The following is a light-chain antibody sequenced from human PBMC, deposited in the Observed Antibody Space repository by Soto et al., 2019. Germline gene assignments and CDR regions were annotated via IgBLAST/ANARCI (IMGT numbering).Light chain of an antibody. CDR3: RSYTSSSTYV. CDR2: EVS. Sequence: CTGTTSDVGSYNRVSWYQQPPGTAPKLMIYEVSNRPSGVPDRFSGSKSGNTASLTISGLKAEDEADYYCRSYTSSSTYVFGTGTRSPS. J-gene: IGLJ1*01. CDR1: TSDVGSYNR. V-gene: IGLV2-18*02.